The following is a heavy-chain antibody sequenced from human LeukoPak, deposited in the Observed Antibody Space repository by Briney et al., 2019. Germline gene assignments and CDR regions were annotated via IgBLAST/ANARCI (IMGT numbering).Heavy chain of an antibody. CDR3: ATGYCSSTSCYQWFDY. Sequence: GASVKVSCKVSGYTLTELSMHWVRQAPGKGLEWMGGFDPEDGETIYAQKFQGRVTMTEDTSTDTAYMELSSLRSEDTAVYYCATGYCSSTSCYQWFDYCGQGTLVTVSS. CDR1: GYTLTELS. V-gene: IGHV1-24*01. J-gene: IGHJ4*02. CDR2: FDPEDGET. D-gene: IGHD2-2*01.